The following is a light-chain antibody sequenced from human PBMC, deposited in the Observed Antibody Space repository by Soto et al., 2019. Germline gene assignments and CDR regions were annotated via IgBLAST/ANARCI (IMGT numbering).Light chain of an antibody. CDR3: LLVYSGTVV. CDR2: DTT. J-gene: IGLJ2*01. Sequence: QAVVTQEPSLTVSPGGTVILTCGSSTGAVTSGHYPYWFQQKPGQAPKTLIYDTTNKQSWSPARFSGSLLGGKAALTLSGAQPEDEADYYCLLVYSGTVVFGGGTKLT. CDR1: TGAVTSGHY. V-gene: IGLV7-46*01.